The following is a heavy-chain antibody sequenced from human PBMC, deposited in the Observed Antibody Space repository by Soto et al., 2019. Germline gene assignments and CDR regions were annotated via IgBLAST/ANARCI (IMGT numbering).Heavy chain of an antibody. J-gene: IGHJ4*02. D-gene: IGHD2-21*01. CDR2: IDPSDSQT. V-gene: IGHV5-10-1*01. Sequence: AESMKLSYKGSGNRFAGYWITWVRQKPGKGLEWMGRIDPSDSQTYYSPSFRGHVTISVTKSITTVFLQWSSLRASDTAMYYRARHILFFDTGPNYQSYFESWGQGTPVPVSS. CDR1: GNRFAGYW. CDR3: ARHILFFDTGPNYQSYFES.